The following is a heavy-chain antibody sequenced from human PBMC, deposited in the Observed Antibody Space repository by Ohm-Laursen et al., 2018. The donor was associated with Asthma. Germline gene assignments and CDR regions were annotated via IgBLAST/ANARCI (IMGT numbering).Heavy chain of an antibody. D-gene: IGHD3-3*01. CDR2: ISYDGSNK. V-gene: IGHV3-30*04. CDR3: ARDVMEWYLPAFDF. J-gene: IGHJ4*02. Sequence: SLRLSCSASGFTFRSYAMHWVRQAPGKGLEWVAVISYDGSNKYYADSVKGRFTISRDNSKNTLYLQMNSLRPDDTAVYYCARDVMEWYLPAFDFWGQGTLVTVSS. CDR1: GFTFRSYA.